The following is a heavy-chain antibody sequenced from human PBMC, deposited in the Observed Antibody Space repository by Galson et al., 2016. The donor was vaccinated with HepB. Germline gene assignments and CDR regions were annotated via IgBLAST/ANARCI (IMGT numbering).Heavy chain of an antibody. CDR1: GFTFSSYG. V-gene: IGHV3-30*18. Sequence: SLRLSCAASGFTFSSYGMHWVRQTPGKGLEWVAVVSFDGSKRHYADSAKGRFTISRDNSNNTLYLQMNSLRAEDTAVYYCANCLRWELHYDAFNVWGQGTMVIVSS. CDR3: ANCLRWELHYDAFNV. CDR2: VSFDGSKR. J-gene: IGHJ3*01. D-gene: IGHD1-26*01.